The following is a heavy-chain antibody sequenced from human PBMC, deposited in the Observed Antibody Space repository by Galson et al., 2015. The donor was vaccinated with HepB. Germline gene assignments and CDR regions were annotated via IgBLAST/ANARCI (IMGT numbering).Heavy chain of an antibody. CDR3: AKDAYYHDSSGYYHFDY. J-gene: IGHJ4*02. Sequence: SLRLSCAASGFTFSTCPMYWARQAPGKGLEWVSGISGSGGRTFYADSVKGRLTISRDNSKNTLYLQMNSLRAEDTAVYYCAKDAYYHDSSGYYHFDYWGQGTLVTVSS. D-gene: IGHD3-22*01. CDR1: GFTFSTCP. V-gene: IGHV3-23*01. CDR2: ISGSGGRT.